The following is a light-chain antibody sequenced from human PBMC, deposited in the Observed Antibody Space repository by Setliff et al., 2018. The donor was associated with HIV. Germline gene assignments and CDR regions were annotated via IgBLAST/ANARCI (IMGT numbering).Light chain of an antibody. CDR2: DVS. V-gene: IGLV2-14*01. J-gene: IGLJ1*01. Sequence: QSVLTQPASVSGSPGQSITISCTGTSSDVGGYNYVSWYQQYPGKAPKLMIYDVSKRPSGVSNRFSGSKSGNTASLTSSGLQAEDEADYYCSSYTSSSTYVFGSGTKVTVL. CDR1: SSDVGGYNY. CDR3: SSYTSSSTYV.